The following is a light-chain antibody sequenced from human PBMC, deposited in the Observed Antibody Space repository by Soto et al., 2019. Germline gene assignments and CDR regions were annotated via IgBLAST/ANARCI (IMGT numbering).Light chain of an antibody. CDR1: FSNVGINT. CDR3: ASWDDSLNGVV. V-gene: IGLV1-44*01. Sequence: QSVLTQPPSASGTPGQRVTISCSGSFSNVGINTVNWYQQLPGTAPKLLIYSDNQRPSGVPDRFSGSKSGTSASLAISGLQSEDAADYYCASWDDSLNGVVFGGGTKL. J-gene: IGLJ2*01. CDR2: SDN.